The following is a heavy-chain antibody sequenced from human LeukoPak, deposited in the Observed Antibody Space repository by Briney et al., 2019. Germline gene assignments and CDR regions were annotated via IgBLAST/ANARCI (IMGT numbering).Heavy chain of an antibody. CDR3: ARGSPAHPGYYYYYMDV. Sequence: PSETLSLTCTVSGGSISSGGYYWSWIRQHPGKGLEWIGYIYYSGSTYYNPSLKSRVTISVDTSKNQFSLKLSSVTAADTAVYYCARGSPAHPGYYYYYMDVWGKGTTVTVSS. V-gene: IGHV4-31*03. D-gene: IGHD1-26*01. CDR1: GGSISSGGYY. J-gene: IGHJ6*03. CDR2: IYYSGST.